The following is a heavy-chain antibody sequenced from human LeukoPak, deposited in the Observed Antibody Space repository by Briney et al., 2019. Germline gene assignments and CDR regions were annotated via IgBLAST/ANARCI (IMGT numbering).Heavy chain of an antibody. CDR1: GGSFSGYY. Sequence: ASETLSLTCAVYGGSFSGYYWSWIRQPPGKGLEWIGEINHSGSTNYNTSLKSRVTISADTSKNQFSLKLSSVTAADTAVYYCARAGGWYFDYWGQGTLVTVSS. D-gene: IGHD6-19*01. J-gene: IGHJ4*02. CDR2: INHSGST. V-gene: IGHV4-34*01. CDR3: ARAGGWYFDY.